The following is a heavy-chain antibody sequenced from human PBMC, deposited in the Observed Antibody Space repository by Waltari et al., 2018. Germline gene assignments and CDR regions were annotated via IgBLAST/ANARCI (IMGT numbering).Heavy chain of an antibody. CDR3: ARDQWLLPNY. V-gene: IGHV3-21*01. CDR2: ISRSSSYI. D-gene: IGHD6-19*01. CDR1: GFTFSSYS. Sequence: EVQLVESGGGLVKPGGSLRLSCAASGFTFSSYSMNWVRQAPGKGLEWVSSISRSSSYIYYADSVKGRFTISRDNAKNSLYLQMNSLRAEDTAVYYCARDQWLLPNYWGQGTLVTVSS. J-gene: IGHJ4*02.